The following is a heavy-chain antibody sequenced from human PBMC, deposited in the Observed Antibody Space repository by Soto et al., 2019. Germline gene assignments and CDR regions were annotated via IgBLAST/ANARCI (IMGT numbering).Heavy chain of an antibody. D-gene: IGHD6-13*01. Sequence: GESLKISCKASGCSFPNYWIGWVRQMPGKGLEWMGIIYPEDSDTRYSPSFQGQVTISADKSISTAYLQWSSLKASDTAMYYCASTSIAAAGKDYNWFDPWGQGTLVTVS. J-gene: IGHJ5*02. CDR1: GCSFPNYW. V-gene: IGHV5-51*01. CDR2: IYPEDSDT. CDR3: ASTSIAAAGKDYNWFDP.